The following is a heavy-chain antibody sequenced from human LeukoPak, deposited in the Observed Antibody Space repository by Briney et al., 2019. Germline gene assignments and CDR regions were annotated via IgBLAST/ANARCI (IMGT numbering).Heavy chain of an antibody. CDR2: IRSGSSSTV. J-gene: IGHJ4*02. CDR3: ARRFDH. Sequence: GGSLGLSCAASGFTFSTYEMNWVRQAPGKGLEWISYIRSGSSSTVYYADSVKGRFTISRDNAKNSLYLQMNSLRDEDTAVYYCARRFDHWGQGTLVTVSS. V-gene: IGHV3-48*02. CDR1: GFTFSTYE.